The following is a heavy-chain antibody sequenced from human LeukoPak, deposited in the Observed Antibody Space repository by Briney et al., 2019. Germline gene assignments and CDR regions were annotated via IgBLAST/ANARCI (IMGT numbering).Heavy chain of an antibody. CDR1: TGSVSSGNYF. J-gene: IGHJ4*02. D-gene: IGHD3-10*01. CDR2: ISTSGST. Sequence: SETLSLTCTVSTGSVSSGNYFWSWIRQPAGKGLEWIGHISTSGSTKYNPPLKSRVTISLDTSKNQFSLKLSSVTAADTAVYYCARDHTHGELSDYWGQGTLVTVSS. V-gene: IGHV4-61*09. CDR3: ARDHTHGELSDY.